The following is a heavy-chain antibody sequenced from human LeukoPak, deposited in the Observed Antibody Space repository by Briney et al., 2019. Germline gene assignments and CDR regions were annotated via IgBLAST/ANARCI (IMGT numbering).Heavy chain of an antibody. V-gene: IGHV1-2*02. CDR1: GYTFTGYY. D-gene: IGHD3-3*01. CDR3: ARDPRGIFGVAISSGNWFDP. J-gene: IGHJ5*02. Sequence: GASVKVSCKASGYTFTGYYMHWVRQAPGQGLEWMGWINPNSGGTNYAQKFQGRVTITRDTSISTAYMELSSLRSEDTAVYYCARDPRGIFGVAISSGNWFDPWGQGTLVTVSS. CDR2: INPNSGGT.